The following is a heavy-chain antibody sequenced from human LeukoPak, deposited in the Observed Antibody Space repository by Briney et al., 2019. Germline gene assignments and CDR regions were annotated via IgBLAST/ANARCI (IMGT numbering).Heavy chain of an antibody. CDR1: GGTFSSYA. CDR2: IIPILGIA. J-gene: IGHJ4*02. D-gene: IGHD3-22*01. V-gene: IGHV1-69*04. Sequence: ASVKVSCKASGGTFSSYAISWVRQAPGQGPEWMGRIIPILGIANYAQKFQGRVTITADKSTSTAYMELSSLRSEDTAVYYCARVGNYYDSSGPFDYWGQGTLVTVSS. CDR3: ARVGNYYDSSGPFDY.